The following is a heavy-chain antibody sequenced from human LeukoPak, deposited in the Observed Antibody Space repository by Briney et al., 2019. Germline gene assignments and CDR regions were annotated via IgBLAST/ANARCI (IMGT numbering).Heavy chain of an antibody. CDR2: IWYDGSNK. CDR3: ARGSSSGWKFDY. V-gene: IGHV3-33*01. CDR1: GFTFSSYG. D-gene: IGHD6-19*01. J-gene: IGHJ4*02. Sequence: GRSLRLSCAASGFTFSSYGMHWFRQAPGKGLEWVAVIWYDGSNKYYADSVKGRFTISRDNSKNTLYLQMNSLRAEDTAVYYCARGSSSGWKFDYWGQGTLVTVSS.